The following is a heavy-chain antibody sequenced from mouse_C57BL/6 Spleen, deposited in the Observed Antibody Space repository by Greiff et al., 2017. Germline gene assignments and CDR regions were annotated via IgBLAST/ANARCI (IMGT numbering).Heavy chain of an antibody. CDR2: IDPANGNT. V-gene: IGHV14-3*01. Sequence: VQLMQSVAELVRPGASVKLSCTASGFNIKNTYMHWVKQRPEQGLEWIGRIDPANGNTKYAPKFQGKATITADTSSNTAYLQLSSLTSEDTAIYDCARYGVTYDYGSSYYIPFYFDYWGQGTTLTVSS. D-gene: IGHD1-1*01. J-gene: IGHJ2*01. CDR3: ARYGVTYDYGSSYYIPFYFDY. CDR1: GFNIKNTY.